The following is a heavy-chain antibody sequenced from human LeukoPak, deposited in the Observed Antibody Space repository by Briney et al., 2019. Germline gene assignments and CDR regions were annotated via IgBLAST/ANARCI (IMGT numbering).Heavy chain of an antibody. Sequence: GGSLRLPCAASGFTFRSHWMSWVRQAPGKGLEWVANINQDGSEEYYVDSVKGRFTISRDNAKNSLYLQMNSLRAEDTAVYYCARDRGDRSNYYGFDFWGQGTLVTVSS. CDR2: INQDGSEE. CDR3: ARDRGDRSNYYGFDF. D-gene: IGHD1-26*01. J-gene: IGHJ4*02. CDR1: GFTFRSHW. V-gene: IGHV3-7*05.